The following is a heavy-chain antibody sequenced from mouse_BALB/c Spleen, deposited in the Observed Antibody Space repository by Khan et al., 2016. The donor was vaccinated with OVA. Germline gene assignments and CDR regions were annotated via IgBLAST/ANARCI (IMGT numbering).Heavy chain of an antibody. CDR3: ARIKKIVATYFDY. V-gene: IGHV1S81*02. CDR1: GYTFTSYW. J-gene: IGHJ2*01. Sequence: QVQLQQPGAELVKAGASVKMSCKASGYTFTSYWMHWVKQRLGQGLEWFAETNPTNGRTYYNEKFKSKAKLTVDKSSSTAYMLLSGPTFEDSAVYYCARIKKIVATYFDYWGQGTTLTASS. CDR2: TNPTNGRT. D-gene: IGHD1-1*01.